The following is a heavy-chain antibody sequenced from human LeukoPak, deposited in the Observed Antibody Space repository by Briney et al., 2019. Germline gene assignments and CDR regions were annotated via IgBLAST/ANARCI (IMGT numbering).Heavy chain of an antibody. CDR1: GYSFTSYW. CDR3: ARLTHDSSGYLVAFDI. V-gene: IGHV5-51*01. Sequence: GESLKISCKGSGYSFTSYWIGWVRQMPGKGLEWMGIIYPGDSDTRYSPSFQGQVTISADKSISTAYLQWSSLKASDTAMYYCARLTHDSSGYLVAFDIWGQGTMVTVSS. D-gene: IGHD3-22*01. J-gene: IGHJ3*02. CDR2: IYPGDSDT.